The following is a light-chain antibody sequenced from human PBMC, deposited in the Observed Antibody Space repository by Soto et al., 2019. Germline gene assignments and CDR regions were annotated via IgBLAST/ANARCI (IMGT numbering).Light chain of an antibody. V-gene: IGKV1-5*01. CDR1: QSASTF. Sequence: HITPSNSTLSASLGDRVTLTFRASQSASTFLAWYQQKPGQAPKLLIYDASTLQSGVPSRFSASGSGTEFALTISGLQPDDFAVYYCQQYNRYAVTFGQRSMVDI. CDR3: QQYNRYAVT. J-gene: IGKJ2*01. CDR2: DAS.